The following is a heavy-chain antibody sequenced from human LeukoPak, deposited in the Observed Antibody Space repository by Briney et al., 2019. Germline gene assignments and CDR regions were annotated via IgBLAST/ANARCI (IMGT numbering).Heavy chain of an antibody. D-gene: IGHD6-13*01. V-gene: IGHV3-23*01. J-gene: IGHJ4*02. CDR1: GFTFSSYA. CDR3: VKGSAGSRPYYFDY. CDR2: ISTNGGST. Sequence: GGSLRLSCASSGFTFSSYAMSWVRQAPGEGLEWVSAISTNGGSTYFADSVKGRFTITRDNSKNTLSLEMNSLRPEDTAVYYRVKGSAGSRPYYFDYWGQGTLLTVSS.